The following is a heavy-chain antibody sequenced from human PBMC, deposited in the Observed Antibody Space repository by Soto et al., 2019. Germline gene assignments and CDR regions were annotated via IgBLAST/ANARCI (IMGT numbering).Heavy chain of an antibody. D-gene: IGHD6-25*01. CDR1: GHAVNDSS. CDR3: AGGYSATRYLV. Sequence: XXTLSLTCTVSGHAVNDSSCSWIRLSPGKRPERTAXIPFRXTTRYNYSLQXXVSMSADXXKSQLSLKMNSVPAADTPTYYCAGGYSATRYLVWGLGTSVTVSS. J-gene: IGHJ4*01. CDR2: IPFRXTT. V-gene: IGHV4-59*02.